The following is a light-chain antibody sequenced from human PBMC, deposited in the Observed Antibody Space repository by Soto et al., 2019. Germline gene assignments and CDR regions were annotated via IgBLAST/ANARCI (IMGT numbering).Light chain of an antibody. CDR2: DAS. CDR1: QSISSW. J-gene: IGKJ1*01. V-gene: IGKV1-5*01. CDR3: QQYNSYSWT. Sequence: DIQVTQSPSTLSASVGDRVTITCRASQSISSWLAWYQQKPGKAPKLLIYDASSLESGVPSRFSGSGSGTEFTLTISSLQPDDFATYYCQQYNSYSWTFGQGTKLDIK.